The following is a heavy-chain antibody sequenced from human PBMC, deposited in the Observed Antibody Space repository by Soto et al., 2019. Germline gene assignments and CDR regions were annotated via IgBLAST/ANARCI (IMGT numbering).Heavy chain of an antibody. CDR2: ISWNSGSI. J-gene: IGHJ6*03. V-gene: IGHV3-9*01. CDR1: GFTFDDYA. CDR3: AKDTSGDIVVVPAGSYYYYMDV. D-gene: IGHD2-2*01. Sequence: GGSLILSCAASGFTFDDYAMHWVRQAPGKGLEWVSGISWNSGSIGYADSVKGRFTISRDNAKNSLYLQMNSLRAEDTALYYCAKDTSGDIVVVPAGSYYYYMDVWGKGTTVTVSS.